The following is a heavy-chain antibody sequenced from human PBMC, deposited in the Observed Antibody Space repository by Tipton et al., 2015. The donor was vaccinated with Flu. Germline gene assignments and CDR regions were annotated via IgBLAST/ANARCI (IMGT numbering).Heavy chain of an antibody. CDR3: ARVGDRRDYFVHYYFDS. V-gene: IGHV4-61*02. D-gene: IGHD3-22*01. J-gene: IGHJ4*02. Sequence: TLSLTCTVSGASISSSNYFWNWIRQPAGKGLEWIGRVSSSGSTTYSPALKSRGTMSVDRSSNQFSLNLSSVTAADSAVYFCARVGDRRDYFVHYYFDSWGQGALVTVSS. CDR2: VSSSGST. CDR1: GASISSSNYF.